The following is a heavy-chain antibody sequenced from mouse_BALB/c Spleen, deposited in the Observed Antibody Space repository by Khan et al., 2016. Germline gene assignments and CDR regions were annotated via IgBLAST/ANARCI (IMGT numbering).Heavy chain of an antibody. CDR1: GYSITSDYA. J-gene: IGHJ3*01. V-gene: IGHV3-2*02. CDR3: ARLMITGWFAY. Sequence: EVQLQESGPGLVKPSQSLSLTCTVTGYSITSDYAWNWIRQFPGNKLEWMGYISYSGNTTYNPSFKSRFSITRDTSKNQFFLQLNSVTTEDTATYYCARLMITGWFAYWGQGTLVTSLQ. CDR2: ISYSGNT. D-gene: IGHD2-4*01.